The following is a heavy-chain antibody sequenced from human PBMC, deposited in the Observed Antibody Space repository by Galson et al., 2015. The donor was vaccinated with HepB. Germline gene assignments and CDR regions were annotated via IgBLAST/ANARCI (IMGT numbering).Heavy chain of an antibody. CDR2: IWYDGSKK. CDR1: GFTFSRFT. Sequence: SLRLSCAASGFTFSRFTMNWVRHVPGKGLGWVAFIWYDGSKKFYADSVKGRLTISRDNSNNTLYLQMSSLKAEDTAVYYGARDQSIGVVAPYYYYMDVWGKGTTVTVSS. CDR3: ARDQSIGVVAPYYYYMDV. D-gene: IGHD2-2*01. V-gene: IGHV3-33*08. J-gene: IGHJ6*03.